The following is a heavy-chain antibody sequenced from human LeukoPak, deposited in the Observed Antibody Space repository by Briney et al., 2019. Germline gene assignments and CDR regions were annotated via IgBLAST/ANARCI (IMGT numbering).Heavy chain of an antibody. V-gene: IGHV3-9*01. CDR2: INWSNGSI. CDR3: TKEFKREYDIVTGSYNYYYMDV. D-gene: IGHD3-9*01. Sequence: GGSLSLSSTASRFTFEHFDMHWERQAPGKGLEGVSNINWSNGSIHYGDNVRGRLNISSEHGKTSMSLEMSTLRAVDRVLYFCTKEFKREYDIVTGSYNYYYMDVEDCGTAVTVSS. J-gene: IGHJ6*03. CDR1: RFTFEHFD.